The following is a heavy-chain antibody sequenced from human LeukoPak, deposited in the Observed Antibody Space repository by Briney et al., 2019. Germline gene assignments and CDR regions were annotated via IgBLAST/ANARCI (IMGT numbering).Heavy chain of an antibody. CDR1: GGSFSGYY. V-gene: IGHV4-34*01. J-gene: IGHJ6*02. CDR2: INHSGST. CDR3: ARSNSVYCSSTSCYGAYYYYYYGMDV. Sequence: SETLSLTCAVYGGSFSGYYWSWIRQPPGKGLEWIGEINHSGSTNYNPSLKSRVTISVDTSKNQFSLKLSSVTAADTAVYYCARSNSVYCSSTSCYGAYYYYYYGMDVWGQGTTVTVSS. D-gene: IGHD2-2*01.